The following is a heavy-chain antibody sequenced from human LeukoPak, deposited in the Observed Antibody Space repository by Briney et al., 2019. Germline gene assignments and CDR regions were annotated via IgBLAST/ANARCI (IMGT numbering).Heavy chain of an antibody. Sequence: GGSLRLSCAASGFTFGGHWMNWVRQAPGRGLEWVANIKYDGSEKYYVDSVKGRFTISRDDAKNSLSLQMNGVRAEDTAVYYCAYTNNLKYWGQGTLVTVSS. V-gene: IGHV3-7*01. CDR2: IKYDGSEK. CDR1: GFTFGGHW. D-gene: IGHD2-8*01. CDR3: AYTNNLKY. J-gene: IGHJ4*02.